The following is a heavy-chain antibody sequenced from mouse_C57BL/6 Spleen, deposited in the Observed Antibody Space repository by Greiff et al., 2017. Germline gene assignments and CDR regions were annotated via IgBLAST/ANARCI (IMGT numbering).Heavy chain of an antibody. V-gene: IGHV1-64*01. CDR3: ARDWDLRAFAY. CDR1: GYTFTSYW. J-gene: IGHJ3*01. D-gene: IGHD4-1*01. CDR2: IHPNSGST. Sequence: VKLQQPGAELVKPGASVKLSCKASGYTFTSYWMHWVKQRPGQGLEWIGMIHPNSGSTNYNEKFKSKATLTVDKSSSTAYMQLSSLTSEDSAVYYCARDWDLRAFAYWGQGTLVTVSA.